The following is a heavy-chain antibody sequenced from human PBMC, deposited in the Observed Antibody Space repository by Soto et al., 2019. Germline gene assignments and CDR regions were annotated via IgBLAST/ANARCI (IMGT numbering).Heavy chain of an antibody. CDR2: IYFSGNI. CDR3: ARGCSGGICPKNLFDY. D-gene: IGHD2-15*01. V-gene: IGHV4-59*01. CDR1: GGSISGYY. Sequence: PSETLSLTCTVSGGSISGYYWSWIRQPPGKGLEWIGYIYFSGNINYNPSLKSRLTISVDTSKNQFSLRLSSVTAADTAVYYCARGCSGGICPKNLFDYWGQGTLVTVSS. J-gene: IGHJ4*02.